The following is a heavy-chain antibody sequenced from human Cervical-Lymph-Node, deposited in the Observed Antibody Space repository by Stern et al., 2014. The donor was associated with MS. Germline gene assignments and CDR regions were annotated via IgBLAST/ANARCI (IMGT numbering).Heavy chain of an antibody. CDR3: ARDLEGYSGSYYGWFDP. CDR2: ITPSGGST. CDR1: GYTFTSYY. Sequence: QMQLVQSGAEVKKPGASVKVSCKASGYTFTSYYMHWVRQAPGKGLEWMGIITPSGGSTSYAQKFQGRVTMTRDTSTSTVYMELSSLRSEDTAVYYCARDLEGYSGSYYGWFDPWGQGTLVTVSS. D-gene: IGHD1-26*01. V-gene: IGHV1-46*01. J-gene: IGHJ5*02.